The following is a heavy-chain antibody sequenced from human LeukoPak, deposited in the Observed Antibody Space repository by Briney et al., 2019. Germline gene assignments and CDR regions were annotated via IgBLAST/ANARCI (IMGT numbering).Heavy chain of an antibody. J-gene: IGHJ4*02. CDR1: GFTFSSYG. Sequence: GGSLRLSCAASGFTFSSYGMHWVRQAPGKGLEWVANINQDGSEKYYVDSVKGRFTISRDNAKNSVYLQMNSLRVEDTAVYYCARGLLWLFGGQGTLVTVSS. D-gene: IGHD3-10*01. CDR2: INQDGSEK. CDR3: ARGLLWLF. V-gene: IGHV3-7*01.